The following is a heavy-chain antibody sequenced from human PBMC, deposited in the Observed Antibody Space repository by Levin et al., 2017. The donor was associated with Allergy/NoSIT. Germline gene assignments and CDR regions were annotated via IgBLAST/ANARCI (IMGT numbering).Heavy chain of an antibody. CDR3: AKEPTVVGAYCFDY. J-gene: IGHJ4*02. V-gene: IGHV3-23*01. CDR2: ISASRTST. D-gene: IGHD1-26*01. Sequence: GGSLRLSCAASGFTFSRYAMSWVRQAPGKGLEWVSTISASRTSTYYADSVKGRFTISRDNSKNTLYLEMNSLRAEDTAVYCCAKEPTVVGAYCFDYWGQGTLVTVSS. CDR1: GFTFSRYA.